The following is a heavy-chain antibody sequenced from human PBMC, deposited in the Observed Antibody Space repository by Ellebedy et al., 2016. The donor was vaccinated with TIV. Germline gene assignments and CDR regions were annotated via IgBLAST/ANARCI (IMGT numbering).Heavy chain of an antibody. J-gene: IGHJ3*02. Sequence: GGSLRLSCAVSGFTVNSNYMSWVRQAPGKGLERVSTIYVDGSTYYADSVRGRFTISRDTSKNTLNLQINGLRAEDTAVYFCATETFIDVDLKVWGVFEIWGQGTMVAVSS. D-gene: IGHD1-14*01. V-gene: IGHV3-66*01. CDR3: ATETFIDVDLKVWGVFEI. CDR1: GFTVNSNY. CDR2: IYVDGST.